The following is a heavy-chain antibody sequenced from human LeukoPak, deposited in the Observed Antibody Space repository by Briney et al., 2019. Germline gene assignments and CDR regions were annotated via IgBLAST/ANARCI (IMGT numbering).Heavy chain of an antibody. Sequence: GASVKVSCKASGGTFSRYAISWVRQAPGQGLEWMGGIIPIFGTANYAQKFQGRVTITADKSTSTAYMELSSLRSEDTAVYYCARDQVSEGYFDYWGQGTLVTVSS. V-gene: IGHV1-69*06. CDR3: ARDQVSEGYFDY. J-gene: IGHJ4*02. CDR2: IIPIFGTA. D-gene: IGHD6-6*01. CDR1: GGTFSRYA.